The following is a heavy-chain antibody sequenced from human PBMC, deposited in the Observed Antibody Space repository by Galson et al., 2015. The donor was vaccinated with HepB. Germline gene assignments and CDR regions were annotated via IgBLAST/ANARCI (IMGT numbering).Heavy chain of an antibody. D-gene: IGHD3-22*01. CDR3: ARARGYYYDSSGHPNYFDY. V-gene: IGHV4-34*01. CDR2: INHSGST. Sequence: LSLTCAVYGGSFSGYYWSWIRQPPGKGLEWIGEINHSGSTNYNPSLKSRVTISVDTSKNQFSLKLSSVTAADTAVYYCARARGYYYDSSGHPNYFDYWGQGTLVTVSS. CDR1: GGSFSGYY. J-gene: IGHJ4*02.